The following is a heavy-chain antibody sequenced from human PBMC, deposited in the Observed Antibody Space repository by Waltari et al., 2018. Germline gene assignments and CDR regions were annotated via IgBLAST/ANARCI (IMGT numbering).Heavy chain of an antibody. CDR2: ISTSGST. J-gene: IGHJ2*01. Sequence: QVQLQESGPGLVKPSQTLSLTCTASGGSISSGGYYWSWIRQPAGKGLEWIGYISTSGSTNYNPSLKSRVTISIDTSKNQFSLKLSSVTAADTAVYYCARPYDVYAYWYFDLWGRGTLVTVSS. V-gene: IGHV4-61*09. D-gene: IGHD4-17*01. CDR1: GGSISSGGYY. CDR3: ARPYDVYAYWYFDL.